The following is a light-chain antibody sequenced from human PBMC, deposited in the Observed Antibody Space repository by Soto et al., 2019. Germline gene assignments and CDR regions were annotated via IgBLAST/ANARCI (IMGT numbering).Light chain of an antibody. V-gene: IGKV3-15*01. Sequence: VMTQSPATLSVSPGESATLSCRASQNVFTNLAWYQQKPGQAPRLLMYGASTRATGVPARFSGSGSGTDFTLTISRLEPEDFAVYYCQQYGSSPLTFGGGTKVDIK. CDR3: QQYGSSPLT. J-gene: IGKJ4*01. CDR2: GAS. CDR1: QNVFTN.